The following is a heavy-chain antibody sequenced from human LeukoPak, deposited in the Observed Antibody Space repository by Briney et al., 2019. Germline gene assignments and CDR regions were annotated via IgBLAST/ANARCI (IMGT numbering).Heavy chain of an antibody. V-gene: IGHV3-30-3*01. CDR2: ISYDGSNK. D-gene: IGHD3-22*01. CDR3: ARVLNYYDSSGYYFSY. J-gene: IGHJ4*02. CDR1: GFTFSYYT. Sequence: GRSLRLSCAASGFTFSYYTMHWVRQAPGKGLEWVAVISYDGSNKYYADSVKGRFTISRGNSKNTLYLQMNSLRAEDTAVYYCARVLNYYDSSGYYFSYWGQGTLVTVSS.